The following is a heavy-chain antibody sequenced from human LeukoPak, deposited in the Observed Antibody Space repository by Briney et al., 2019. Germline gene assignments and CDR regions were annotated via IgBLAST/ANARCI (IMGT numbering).Heavy chain of an antibody. CDR2: IYYSGST. J-gene: IGHJ4*02. Sequence: SETLSLTCTVSGGSISSSSYYWGWIRQPPGKGLEWIGRIYYSGSTYYNPSLKSRVTISVDTSKNQFSLKLSSVTAADTAVYYCAGGSGSFLFDYWGQGTLVTVSS. CDR1: GGSISSSSYY. CDR3: AGGSGSFLFDY. V-gene: IGHV4-39*01. D-gene: IGHD3-10*01.